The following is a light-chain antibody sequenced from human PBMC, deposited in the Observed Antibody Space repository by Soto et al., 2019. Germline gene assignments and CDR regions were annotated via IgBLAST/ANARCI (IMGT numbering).Light chain of an antibody. CDR3: QHHGGSPIT. CDR2: GAS. V-gene: IGKV3-20*01. CDR1: QSVYSKY. J-gene: IGKJ5*01. Sequence: IVLTQSPGTLSLSPGESATLSCRASQSVYSKYLAWYQQKPGQAPRLLIYGASSRASGIPDRFSGSGSGTDFTLTFSRLEPEDFAVYYCQHHGGSPITFGQGTRLEIK.